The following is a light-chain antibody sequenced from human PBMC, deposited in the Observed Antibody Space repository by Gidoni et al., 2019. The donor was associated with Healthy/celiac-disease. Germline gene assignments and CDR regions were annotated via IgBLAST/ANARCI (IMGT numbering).Light chain of an antibody. CDR3: RQYDNLQVT. CDR2: DAS. J-gene: IGKJ3*01. Sequence: IHMTQSPSSLSASVGDRVTITCQASQDISNYLNWYQQKPGKAPKLLIYDASNLETGVPSRFSGSGSGTDFTFTISSLQPEDIATYYCRQYDNLQVTFGPGTKVDIK. V-gene: IGKV1-33*01. CDR1: QDISNY.